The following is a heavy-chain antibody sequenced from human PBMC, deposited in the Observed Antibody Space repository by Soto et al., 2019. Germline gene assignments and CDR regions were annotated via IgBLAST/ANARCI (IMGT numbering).Heavy chain of an antibody. CDR3: ARLSWGITMVRGVH. V-gene: IGHV4-39*01. D-gene: IGHD3-10*01. Sequence: QLQLQESGPGLVKPSETLSLTCAVSGGSISSSSYYWGWIRQPPGKGLEWIGSIYYSGSTYYNPSLKSRVTISVDTSKNQFSLKLSSVTAADTAVYYCARLSWGITMVRGVHWGQGTLVTVSS. J-gene: IGHJ4*02. CDR1: GGSISSSSYY. CDR2: IYYSGST.